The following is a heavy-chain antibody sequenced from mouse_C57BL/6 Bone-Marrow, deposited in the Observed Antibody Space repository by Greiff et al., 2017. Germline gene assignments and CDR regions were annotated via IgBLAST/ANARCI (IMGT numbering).Heavy chain of an antibody. V-gene: IGHV1-82*01. D-gene: IGHD1-1*01. J-gene: IGHJ3*01. CDR3: ARGAYGGSPFFAY. CDR1: GYAFSSSW. Sequence: QVQLQQSGPELVKPGASVKISCKASGYAFSSSWMNWVKQRPGKGLEWIGRIYPGDGDTNYNGKFKGKATLTADKSSSTAYMPLSSLTSEDSAVYFCARGAYGGSPFFAYWGQGTLVTVSA. CDR2: IYPGDGDT.